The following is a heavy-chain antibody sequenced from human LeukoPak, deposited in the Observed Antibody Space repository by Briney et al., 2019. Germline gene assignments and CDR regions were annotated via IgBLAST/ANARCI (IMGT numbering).Heavy chain of an antibody. CDR2: ISAYNGNT. Sequence: ASVKVSCKASGYTFTSYGISWVRQAPGQGLEWMGWISAYNGNTNYAQKLQGRVTMTTDTSTSTAYIELRSLRSDDTAVYYCARAKQQLVFYYYYGMDVWGQGTTVTVSS. J-gene: IGHJ6*02. V-gene: IGHV1-18*01. D-gene: IGHD6-13*01. CDR3: ARAKQQLVFYYYYGMDV. CDR1: GYTFTSYG.